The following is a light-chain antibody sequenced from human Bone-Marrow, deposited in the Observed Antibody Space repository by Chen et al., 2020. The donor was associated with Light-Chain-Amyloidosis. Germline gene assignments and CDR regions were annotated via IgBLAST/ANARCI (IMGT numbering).Light chain of an antibody. J-gene: IGLJ2*01. Sequence: SYELTQPPSGSVSPGQTARITCSGDDLPTKYAYWYQQKPGQAPVMVIHRDSERPSGISARFSGSSSVTTATLTISGVQAEDEADYHCQAADSSGTYEVIFGGGTKLTVL. CDR2: RDS. CDR3: QAADSSGTYEVI. V-gene: IGLV3-25*03. CDR1: DLPTKY.